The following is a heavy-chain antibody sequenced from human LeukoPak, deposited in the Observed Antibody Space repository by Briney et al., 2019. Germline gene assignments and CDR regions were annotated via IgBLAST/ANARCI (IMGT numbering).Heavy chain of an antibody. V-gene: IGHV4-34*01. CDR2: INHSGST. Sequence: SETLSLTRAVYGGSFSGYYWSWIRQPPGKGLEWIGEINHSGSTNYNPSLKSRVTISVDTSKNQFSLKLSSVTAADTAVYYCARHLYFDWFNNYWGQGTLVTVSS. CDR3: ARHLYFDWFNNY. CDR1: GGSFSGYY. D-gene: IGHD3-9*01. J-gene: IGHJ4*02.